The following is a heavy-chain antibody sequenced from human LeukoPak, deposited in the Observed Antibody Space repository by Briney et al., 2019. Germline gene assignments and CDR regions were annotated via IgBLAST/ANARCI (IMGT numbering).Heavy chain of an antibody. Sequence: GGSLRLSCAPSGFTFSNSWMAWVRQAPGKGLEWVANINTDGSEEYYSDSMNGRFSISRDNAKNSVYLQMNSLGAEDTAVYYCARHVNYNRCDYWGQGTLVTVSS. D-gene: IGHD5-24*01. J-gene: IGHJ4*02. CDR1: GFTFSNSW. CDR3: ARHVNYNRCDY. CDR2: INTDGSEE. V-gene: IGHV3-7*01.